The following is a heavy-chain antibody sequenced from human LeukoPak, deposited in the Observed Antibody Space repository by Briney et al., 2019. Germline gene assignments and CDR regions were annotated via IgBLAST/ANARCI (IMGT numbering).Heavy chain of an antibody. CDR3: AGDGGGGPFDY. Sequence: GGSLRLSCAASGFTFSSYSMNWVRQAPGKGLEWVSYISSSSSTIYYADSVKGRFTISRDNAKNSLYLKMNSLRAEDTAVYYCAGDGGGGPFDYWGQGTLVTVSS. J-gene: IGHJ4*02. CDR1: GFTFSSYS. D-gene: IGHD3-3*01. V-gene: IGHV3-48*01. CDR2: ISSSSSTI.